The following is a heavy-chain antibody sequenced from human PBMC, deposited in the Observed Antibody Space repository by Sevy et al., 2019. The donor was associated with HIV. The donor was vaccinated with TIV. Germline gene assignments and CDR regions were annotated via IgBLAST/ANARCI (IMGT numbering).Heavy chain of an antibody. CDR1: GFTFSNYW. CDR3: ARVRGCSSTGCFACWFDP. D-gene: IGHD2-2*01. J-gene: IGHJ5*02. CDR2: IKEDGSEN. Sequence: GGSLRLSCAASGFTFSNYWMSWVRQAPGKGLEWVANIKEDGSENYYVDSVKGRCPISRDSANYSLYLHMNSLRAEDTAVYDCARVRGCSSTGCFACWFDPWGQGTLVTVSS. V-gene: IGHV3-7*03.